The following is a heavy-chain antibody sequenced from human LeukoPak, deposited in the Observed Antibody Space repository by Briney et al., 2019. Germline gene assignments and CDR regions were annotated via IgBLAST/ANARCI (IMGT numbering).Heavy chain of an antibody. CDR1: GGSFSGYF. J-gene: IGHJ4*02. Sequence: SETLSLTCAVYGGSFSGYFWSWIRQPPGKGLEWIGEINHSGGTNYNPSLKSRGAMSVDTSKNQFSLKLSSVTAADTAVYYCASSGRGYSYSYLDYWGQGTLVTVSS. CDR2: INHSGGT. D-gene: IGHD5-18*01. CDR3: ASSGRGYSYSYLDY. V-gene: IGHV4-34*01.